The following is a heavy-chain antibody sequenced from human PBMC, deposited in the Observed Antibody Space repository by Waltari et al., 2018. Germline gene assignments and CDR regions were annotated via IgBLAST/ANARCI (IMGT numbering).Heavy chain of an antibody. CDR2: IYHSGST. Sequence: QVQLQESGPGLVKPSETLSLTCDVSGYSISSGYYWGWIRQPPGKGLEWIGSIYHSGSTYYNPSLKSRVTISVDTSKNQFSLKLSSVTAADTAVYYCARLEGPFYWYFDLWGRGTLVTVSS. J-gene: IGHJ2*01. CDR3: ARLEGPFYWYFDL. CDR1: GYSISSGYY. V-gene: IGHV4-38-2*01.